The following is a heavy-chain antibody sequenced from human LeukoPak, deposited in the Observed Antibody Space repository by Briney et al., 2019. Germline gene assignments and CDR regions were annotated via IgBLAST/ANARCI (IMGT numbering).Heavy chain of an antibody. V-gene: IGHV3-23*01. Sequence: AGGSLRLSYAASGFILENYVMSWVRQAPGKGLEWVSAISGSGDSTHSADSVKGRFTISRDNSKNTLYLQMNNVRAEDTAVYYCLRDPLFAAAGAGFWVQGTLVTVSS. CDR2: ISGSGDST. CDR1: GFILENYV. J-gene: IGHJ4*02. CDR3: LRDPLFAAAGAGF. D-gene: IGHD6-13*01.